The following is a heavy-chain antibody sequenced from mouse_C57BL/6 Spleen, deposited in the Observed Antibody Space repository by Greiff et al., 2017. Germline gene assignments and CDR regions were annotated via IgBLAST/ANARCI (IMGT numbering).Heavy chain of an antibody. CDR2: INPNNGGT. D-gene: IGHD2-4*01. Sequence: EVKLLESGPELVKPGASVKMSCKASGYTFTDYNMHWVKQSHGQSLEWIGYINPNNGGTSYNQKFKGKATLTVNKSSSTAYMALRNLTSEDSAVYYCARGHYDYERGFAYWGQGTLVTVSA. J-gene: IGHJ3*01. CDR1: GYTFTDYN. V-gene: IGHV1-22*01. CDR3: ARGHYDYERGFAY.